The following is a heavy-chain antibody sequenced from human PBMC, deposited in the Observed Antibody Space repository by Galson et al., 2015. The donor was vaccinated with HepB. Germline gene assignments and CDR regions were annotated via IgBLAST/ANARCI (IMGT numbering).Heavy chain of an antibody. CDR2: ISSSSSYI. CDR3: ARGGGKQGLVLVTPKYDY. V-gene: IGHV3-21*01. Sequence: SLRLSCAASGFTFSSYSMNWVRQAPGKGLEWVSSISSSSSYIYYAYSVKSRFTISSDNTKNSLYLQMNSLSAEDTAVYYCARGGGKQGLVLVTPKYDYWGQGTLVTVSS. CDR1: GFTFSSYS. J-gene: IGHJ4*02. D-gene: IGHD6-19*01.